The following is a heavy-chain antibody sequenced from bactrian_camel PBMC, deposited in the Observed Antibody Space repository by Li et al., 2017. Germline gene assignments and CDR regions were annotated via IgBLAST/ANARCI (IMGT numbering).Heavy chain of an antibody. V-gene: IGHV3S53*01. D-gene: IGHD5*01. J-gene: IGHJ4*01. Sequence: HVQLVESGGGSVEAGGSLRLSCVASGYTTQSKRMGWFRQAPGKEREEVATIDSIDTTKYADSVKGRFTISKDTAKNTLTLQMNSLKPEDTAMYYCAAKPRNYGACWYGPSAYNYRGQGTQVTVS. CDR2: IDSIDTT. CDR1: GYTTQSKR. CDR3: AAKPRNYGACWYGPSAYNY.